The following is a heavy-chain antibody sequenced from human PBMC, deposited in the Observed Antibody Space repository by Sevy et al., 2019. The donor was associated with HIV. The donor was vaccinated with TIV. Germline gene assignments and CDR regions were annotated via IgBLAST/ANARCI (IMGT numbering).Heavy chain of an antibody. J-gene: IGHJ2*01. CDR1: GYTFDNYD. Sequence: ASVKVSCKASGYTFDNYDINWVRQATGQGLEWMGWMNPNSGNTGYAEKFQGRVTMSRVSSIRTAYMELNGLTSEDTAVYYCTRGLSFTYAKRGDWLNWYFDVWGRDTLVTVSS. D-gene: IGHD2-21*02. V-gene: IGHV1-8*01. CDR2: MNPNSGNT. CDR3: TRGLSFTYAKRGDWLNWYFDV.